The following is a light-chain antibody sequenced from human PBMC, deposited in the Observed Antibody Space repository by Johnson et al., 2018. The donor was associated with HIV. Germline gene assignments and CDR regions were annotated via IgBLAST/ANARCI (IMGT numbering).Light chain of an antibody. CDR1: SSNIGNNY. CDR2: DNN. Sequence: QSVLTQPPSVSAAPGQKVTISCSGSSSNIGNNYVSWYQQLPGTAPKLLIYDNNKRPSGIPDRFSGSKSGTSATLGLTGLQTGDEADDYCGTRDSSLRPGYVFGTGTKVTVL. V-gene: IGLV1-51*01. CDR3: GTRDSSLRPGYV. J-gene: IGLJ1*01.